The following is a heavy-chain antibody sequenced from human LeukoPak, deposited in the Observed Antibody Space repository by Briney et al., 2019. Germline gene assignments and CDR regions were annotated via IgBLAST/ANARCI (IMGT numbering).Heavy chain of an antibody. Sequence: PSETLSLTCTVSGYSISSGYYWGWTRQPPGKGLEWIGEINHSGSTNYNPSLKSRVTISVDTSKNQFSLKLSSVTAADTAVYYCARELAAAGDYYYYMDVWGKGTTVTISS. V-gene: IGHV4-38-2*02. CDR1: GYSISSGYY. CDR3: ARELAAAGDYYYYMDV. J-gene: IGHJ6*03. D-gene: IGHD6-13*01. CDR2: INHSGST.